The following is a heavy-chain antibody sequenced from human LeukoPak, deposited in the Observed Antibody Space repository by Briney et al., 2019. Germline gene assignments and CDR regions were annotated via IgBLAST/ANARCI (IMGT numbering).Heavy chain of an antibody. J-gene: IGHJ3*01. CDR3: AKEIDGFDV. Sequence: GGSLRLFCAASGFTFNNYWVHGLRQSRGGGLVWVSSIRIAGGDTAYAASATGRFTISRDNANNKMFLQMNNPRAEDTAVYCCAKEIDGFDVWGQGTLVTVSS. CDR1: GFTFNNYW. CDR2: IRIAGGDT. V-gene: IGHV3-74*01.